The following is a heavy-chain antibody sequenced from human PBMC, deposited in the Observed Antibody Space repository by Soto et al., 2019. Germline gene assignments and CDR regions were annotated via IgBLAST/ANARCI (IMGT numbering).Heavy chain of an antibody. Sequence: QLQLQESGPGLVKPSETLSLTCAVSGASISRTGFPWGWIRQPPGQGREWIGSIYEAGTTFYQSSLKSRVTISANTSKNHFSLRLSSVTAADTAVYYCARRGSGHTFDYWGQGTLVTVSS. CDR3: ARRGSGHTFDY. CDR1: GASISRTGFP. J-gene: IGHJ4*02. D-gene: IGHD3-10*01. CDR2: IYEAGTT. V-gene: IGHV4-39*01.